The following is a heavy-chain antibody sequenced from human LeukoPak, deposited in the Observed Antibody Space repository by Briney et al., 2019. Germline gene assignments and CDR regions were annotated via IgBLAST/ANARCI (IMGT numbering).Heavy chain of an antibody. J-gene: IGHJ4*02. Sequence: GGSLRLSCAASGFTVSSNYMSWVRQAPGKGLEWVSVIYSGGSTYYADSVKGRFTISRDNSKNTLYLQMNSLRAEDTAVYYCARPLAGYSYGYFDYWGQGTLVTVSS. V-gene: IGHV3-66*04. CDR3: ARPLAGYSYGYFDY. CDR1: GFTVSSNY. CDR2: IYSGGST. D-gene: IGHD5-18*01.